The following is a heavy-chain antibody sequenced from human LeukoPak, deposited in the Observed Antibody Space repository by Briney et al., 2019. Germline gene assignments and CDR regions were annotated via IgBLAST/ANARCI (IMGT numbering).Heavy chain of an antibody. D-gene: IGHD3-10*01. CDR1: GGSISSSSYY. J-gene: IGHJ4*02. CDR2: IYYSGST. Sequence: SETLSLTCTVSGGSISSSSYYWGWIRQPPGKGLEWIGSIYYSGSTYYNPSLKSRVTISVDTSKNQFSLKLSSVTAADTAVYYCARHLWFGELHYFDYWGQGTLVTVSS. CDR3: ARHLWFGELHYFDY. V-gene: IGHV4-39*01.